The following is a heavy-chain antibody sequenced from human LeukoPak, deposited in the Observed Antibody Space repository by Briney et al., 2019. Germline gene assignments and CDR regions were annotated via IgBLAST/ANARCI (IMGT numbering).Heavy chain of an antibody. D-gene: IGHD5-18*01. Sequence: SETLSLTCTVSGGSISSYYWSWIRQPPGKGLEWIGYIYYSGSTNYNPSLKSRVTISVDTSKNQFSLKLSSVTAADTAVYYCARLNRGYSYDRFDYWGQGTLVTVSS. J-gene: IGHJ4*02. CDR2: IYYSGST. CDR1: GGSISSYY. V-gene: IGHV4-59*01. CDR3: ARLNRGYSYDRFDY.